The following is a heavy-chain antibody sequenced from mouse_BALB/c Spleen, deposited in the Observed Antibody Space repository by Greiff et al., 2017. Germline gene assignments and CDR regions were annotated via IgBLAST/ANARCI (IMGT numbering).Heavy chain of an antibody. CDR3: ARKGATEEFAY. V-gene: IGHV1-7*01. CDR1: GYTFTSYW. Sequence: VQLQESGAELAKPGASVKMSCKASGYTFTSYWMHWVKQRPGQGLEWIGYINPSTGYTEYNQKFKDKATLTADKSSSTAYMQLSSLTSEDSAVYYCARKGATEEFAYWGQGTLVTVSA. CDR2: INPSTGYT. D-gene: IGHD3-1*01. J-gene: IGHJ3*01.